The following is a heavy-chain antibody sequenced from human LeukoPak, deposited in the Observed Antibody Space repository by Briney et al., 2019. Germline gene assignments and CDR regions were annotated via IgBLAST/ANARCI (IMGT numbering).Heavy chain of an antibody. V-gene: IGHV3-30-3*01. Sequence: GGSLRLSCAASGFTFSSYAMHWVRQAPGKGLEWVAVISYDGSNKYYADSVKGRFTISRDNSKNTLYLQMNSLRAEDTAVYYCARDGPTVTTFLFDYWGQGTLVTVSS. CDR2: ISYDGSNK. D-gene: IGHD4-17*01. CDR3: ARDGPTVTTFLFDY. CDR1: GFTFSSYA. J-gene: IGHJ4*02.